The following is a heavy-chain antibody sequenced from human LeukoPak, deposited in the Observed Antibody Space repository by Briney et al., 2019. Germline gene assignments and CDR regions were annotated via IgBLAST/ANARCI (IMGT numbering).Heavy chain of an antibody. V-gene: IGHV3-21*01. CDR1: GFSFSSYS. CDR2: ISSSSNYI. D-gene: IGHD6-19*01. CDR3: ARDPSSGWYLKGWFDP. J-gene: IGHJ5*02. Sequence: GGSLRLSCAASGFSFSSYSMNWVRQAPGKGLEWVSSISSSSNYIYYADSVKGRFTISRDNAKNSLYLQMNSLRAEDTAVYYCARDPSSGWYLKGWFDPWGQGTLVTVSS.